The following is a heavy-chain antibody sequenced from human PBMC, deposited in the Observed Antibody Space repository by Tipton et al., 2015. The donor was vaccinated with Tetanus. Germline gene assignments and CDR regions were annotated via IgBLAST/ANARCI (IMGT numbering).Heavy chain of an antibody. Sequence: SLRLSCAASGFTFSSYVMTWVRQAPGVGLEWVSSISGSAGSTYYADSVKGRFTIFRDNSNSTLDLEMNNLRADDTAVYYCAKEKQLVPSFDHWGQRTLVIVSS. CDR2: ISGSAGST. J-gene: IGHJ4*02. D-gene: IGHD6-13*01. CDR1: GFTFSSYV. CDR3: AKEKQLVPSFDH. V-gene: IGHV3-23*01.